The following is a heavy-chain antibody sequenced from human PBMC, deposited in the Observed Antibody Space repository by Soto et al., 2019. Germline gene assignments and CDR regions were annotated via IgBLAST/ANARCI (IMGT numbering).Heavy chain of an antibody. CDR1: GGSVSSGDYY. CDR2: IYYSGST. D-gene: IGHD5-18*01. V-gene: IGHV4-61*08. Sequence: SETLSLTCTVSGGSVSSGDYYWSWIRQPPGKGLEWIGYIYYSGSTNYNPSLKSRVSISLDTSKHQCSLRLTSVTAAATAVYYCARIPVDTYMINWFDPWGQGTLVTVSS. J-gene: IGHJ5*02. CDR3: ARIPVDTYMINWFDP.